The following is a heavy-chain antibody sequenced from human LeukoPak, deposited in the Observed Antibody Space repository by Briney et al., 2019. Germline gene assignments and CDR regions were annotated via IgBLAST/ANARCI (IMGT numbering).Heavy chain of an antibody. CDR1: GYTFTSYD. CDR3: ARAQEGFDY. Sequence: VKVSCKASGYTFTSYDINWVRQATGQGLEWMGWISAYNGNTNYAQKLQGGVTMTTDTSTSTAYMELRSLRSDDTAVYYCARAQEGFDYWGQGTVVTVSS. CDR2: ISAYNGNT. V-gene: IGHV1-18*01. J-gene: IGHJ4*02.